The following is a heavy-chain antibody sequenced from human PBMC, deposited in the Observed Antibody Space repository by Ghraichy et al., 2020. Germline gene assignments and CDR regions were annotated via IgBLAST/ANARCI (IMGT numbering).Heavy chain of an antibody. CDR3: ARGTGAPDYYDRPILFDY. J-gene: IGHJ4*02. Sequence: SETLSLTCTVSGGSISSGGYYWSWIRQHPGKGLEWIGYIYYSGSTYYNPSLKSRVTISVDTSKNQFSLKLSSVTAADTAVYYCARGTGAPDYYDRPILFDYWGQGTLVTVSS. D-gene: IGHD3-22*01. CDR2: IYYSGST. V-gene: IGHV4-31*03. CDR1: GGSISSGGYY.